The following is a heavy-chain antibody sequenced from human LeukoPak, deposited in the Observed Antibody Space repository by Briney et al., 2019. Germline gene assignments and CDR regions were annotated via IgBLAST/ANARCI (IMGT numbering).Heavy chain of an antibody. D-gene: IGHD3-22*01. CDR2: IIPILGTA. V-gene: IGHV1-69*01. J-gene: IGHJ4*02. Sequence: ASVKVSCKASGGTFSSYAISWVRQAPGQGLEWMGGIIPILGTANYAQKFQGRVTITADESTSTAYMELSSLRSEDTAVYYCARHYYDSSGYYYPFDYWGQGTLVTVSS. CDR1: GGTFSSYA. CDR3: ARHYYDSSGYYYPFDY.